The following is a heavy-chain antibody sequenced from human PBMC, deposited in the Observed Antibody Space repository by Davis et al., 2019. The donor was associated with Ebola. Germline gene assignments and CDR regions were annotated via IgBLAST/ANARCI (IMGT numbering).Heavy chain of an antibody. CDR1: GFTFSGSA. Sequence: GGSLRLSCAASGFTFSGSAMHWVRQASGKGLEWVGLIRSKANSYATAYAASVKGRFTISRDDSKNTAYLQMNSLKTEDTAVYYCTSRRDGGNSNYWGQGTLVTVSS. J-gene: IGHJ4*02. D-gene: IGHD4-23*01. CDR3: TSRRDGGNSNY. V-gene: IGHV3-73*01. CDR2: IRSKANSYAT.